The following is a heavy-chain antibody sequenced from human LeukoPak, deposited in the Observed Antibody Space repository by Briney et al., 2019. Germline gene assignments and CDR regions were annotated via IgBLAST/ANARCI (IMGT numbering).Heavy chain of an antibody. Sequence: SVKVSCKASGYTFTSYGISWVRQAPGQGLEWMGGIIPIFGTANYAQKFQGRVTITADESTSTAYMELSSLRSEDTAVYYCARIGQGYGSGSYYQYNWFDPWGQGTLVTVSS. J-gene: IGHJ5*02. CDR1: GYTFTSYG. CDR3: ARIGQGYGSGSYYQYNWFDP. CDR2: IIPIFGTA. V-gene: IGHV1-69*13. D-gene: IGHD3-10*01.